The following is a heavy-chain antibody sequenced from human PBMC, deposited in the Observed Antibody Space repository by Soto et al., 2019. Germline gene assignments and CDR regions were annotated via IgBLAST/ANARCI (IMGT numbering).Heavy chain of an antibody. J-gene: IGHJ6*03. CDR2: IYPGDSDT. D-gene: IGHD2-2*01. Sequence: PGESLKISCKGSGYSFTSYWIGWVRQMPGKGLEWMGIIYPGDSDTRYSPSFQGQVTISADKSISTAYLQWSSLKASDTAMYYCARLLSIVVVPGAMVLNSGYYYYYMDVWGKGTTVTVSS. CDR1: GYSFTSYW. V-gene: IGHV5-51*01. CDR3: ARLLSIVVVPGAMVLNSGYYYYYMDV.